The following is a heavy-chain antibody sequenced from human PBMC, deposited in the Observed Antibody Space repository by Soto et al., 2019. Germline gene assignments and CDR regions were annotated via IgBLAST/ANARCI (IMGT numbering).Heavy chain of an antibody. J-gene: IGHJ6*02. CDR3: ARNGSYYDFWSGYYFGGGMDV. CDR2: INHSGST. D-gene: IGHD3-3*01. Sequence: QVQLQQWGAGLLKPSETLSLTCAVYGGSFSGYYWSWIRQPPGKGLEWIGEINHSGSTNYNPSLKRRVAISVDTSKIQFSLKLGSVPAADTAVYYCARNGSYYDFWSGYYFGGGMDVWGQGTTVTVSS. V-gene: IGHV4-34*01. CDR1: GGSFSGYY.